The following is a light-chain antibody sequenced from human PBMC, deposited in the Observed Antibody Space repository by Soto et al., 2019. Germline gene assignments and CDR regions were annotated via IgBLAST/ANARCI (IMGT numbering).Light chain of an antibody. J-gene: IGKJ2*01. CDR2: GAS. Sequence: EIVMTQSPATLSVSPGERATLSCRASQSISTTLAWYQQKPGLAPRLLIYGASTRATDIPARFSGSGSGTEFTLTINSLQSEDFAVYYCHQYNNWPRTFGQGTKLEIK. V-gene: IGKV3-15*01. CDR1: QSISTT. CDR3: HQYNNWPRT.